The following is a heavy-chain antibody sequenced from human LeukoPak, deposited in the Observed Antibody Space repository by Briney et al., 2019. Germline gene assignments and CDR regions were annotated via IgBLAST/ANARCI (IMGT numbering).Heavy chain of an antibody. CDR2: INPNSGGT. Sequence: ASVKVSCKASGYTFTGYYMHWVRQAPGQGLGWMGWINPNSGGTNYAQKFQGRVTMTRDTSISTAYMELSRLRSDDTAVYYCARDGGLDSSGLDYWGQGTLVTVSS. CDR1: GYTFTGYY. J-gene: IGHJ4*02. V-gene: IGHV1-2*02. D-gene: IGHD3-22*01. CDR3: ARDGGLDSSGLDY.